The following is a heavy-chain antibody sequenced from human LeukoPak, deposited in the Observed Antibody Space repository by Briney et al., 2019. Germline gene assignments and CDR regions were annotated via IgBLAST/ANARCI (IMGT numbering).Heavy chain of an antibody. V-gene: IGHV3-66*01. Sequence: PGGSLRLSCAASGFTVSSNYMNWVRQAPGKGLEWVSGIHSGGSTYYADSVKGRFTISRDNSKNTLYLQMNNLKAEDTAVYYCARDGGTYYYGSGSSHDAFDMWGQGTMVTVSS. J-gene: IGHJ3*02. D-gene: IGHD3-10*01. CDR2: IHSGGST. CDR1: GFTVSSNY. CDR3: ARDGGTYYYGSGSSHDAFDM.